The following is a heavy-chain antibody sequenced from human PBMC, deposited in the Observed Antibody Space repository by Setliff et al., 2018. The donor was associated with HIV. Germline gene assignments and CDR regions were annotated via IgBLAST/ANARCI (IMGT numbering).Heavy chain of an antibody. V-gene: IGHV3-20*04. D-gene: IGHD1-26*01. Sequence: GGSLRLSCAASGFTFDDYGMSWVRQAPGKGLEWVSGINWNGGSTGYVDSVKGRFTISRDNAKNSLYLQMNSLRAEDTALYYCARDGSHWFMDVWGKGTTVTVSS. CDR2: INWNGGST. J-gene: IGHJ6*03. CDR1: GFTFDDYG. CDR3: ARDGSHWFMDV.